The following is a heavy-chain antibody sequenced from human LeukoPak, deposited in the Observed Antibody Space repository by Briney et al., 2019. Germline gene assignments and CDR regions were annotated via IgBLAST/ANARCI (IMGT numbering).Heavy chain of an antibody. V-gene: IGHV3-11*01. CDR1: GFVVNDYY. D-gene: IGHD3-10*01. CDR3: ARERYYGSGSYYTDY. CDR2: ISSSGSTI. J-gene: IGHJ4*02. Sequence: GGSLRLSCAASGFVVNDYYMNWIRLAPGKGLEWVSYISSSGSTIYYADSVKGRFTISRDNAKNSLYLQMNSLRAEDTAVYYCARERYYGSGSYYTDYWGQGTLVTVSS.